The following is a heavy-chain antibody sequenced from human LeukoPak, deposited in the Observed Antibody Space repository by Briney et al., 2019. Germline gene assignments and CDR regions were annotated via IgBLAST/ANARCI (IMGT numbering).Heavy chain of an antibody. CDR1: GYTFTGYY. CDR2: INPNSGGT. CDR3: AREFFFRRWLQLGY. J-gene: IGHJ4*02. D-gene: IGHD5-24*01. Sequence: ASVKVSCKASGYTFTGYYMHWVRQAPGQGREWMGWINPNSGGTNYAQKFQGRVTMTRDTSISTAYMELSRLRSDDTAVYYCAREFFFRRWLQLGYWGQGTLVTVSS. V-gene: IGHV1-2*02.